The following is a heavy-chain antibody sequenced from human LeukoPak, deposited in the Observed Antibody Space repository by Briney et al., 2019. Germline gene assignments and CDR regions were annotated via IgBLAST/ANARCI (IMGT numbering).Heavy chain of an antibody. CDR3: ARARPRVGYCSGGSCYHRIYFDY. J-gene: IGHJ4*02. D-gene: IGHD2-15*01. Sequence: SETLSLTCAVYGGSFSGYYWSWIRQPPGKGLELIGESNHSGSTNYNPYLKSRVTISVDSSKNQFSLKLSSVTAADTAVYYCARARPRVGYCSGGSCYHRIYFDYWGQGTLVTVSS. V-gene: IGHV4-34*01. CDR1: GGSFSGYY. CDR2: SNHSGST.